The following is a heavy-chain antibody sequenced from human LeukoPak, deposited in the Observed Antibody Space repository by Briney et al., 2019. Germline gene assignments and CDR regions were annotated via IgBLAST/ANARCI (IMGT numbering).Heavy chain of an antibody. D-gene: IGHD2-15*01. Sequence: GGSLRLSCAASGFTFSSYAMSWVRQAPGKGLEWVSAISGSGGSTYYADSVKGRFTISRDNPKNTLYLQMNSLRAEDTAVYYCAKVPQRYCSGGSCYLDYWGQGTLVTVSS. V-gene: IGHV3-23*01. CDR1: GFTFSSYA. J-gene: IGHJ4*02. CDR3: AKVPQRYCSGGSCYLDY. CDR2: ISGSGGST.